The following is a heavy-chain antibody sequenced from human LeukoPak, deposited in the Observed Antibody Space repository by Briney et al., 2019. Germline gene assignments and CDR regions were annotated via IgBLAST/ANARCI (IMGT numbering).Heavy chain of an antibody. CDR1: GYTFTSYY. CDR3: ARIFGDSPFDY. V-gene: IGHV1-46*01. CDR2: INPSGGST. Sequence: ASVKVSCKASGYTFTSYYMHWVRQAPGQGLEWMGIINPSGGSTSYAQKFQGRVTMTRDTSTNTVYMELSSLSSEDTAVYYCARIFGDSPFDYWGQGTLVTVSS. D-gene: IGHD4-17*01. J-gene: IGHJ4*02.